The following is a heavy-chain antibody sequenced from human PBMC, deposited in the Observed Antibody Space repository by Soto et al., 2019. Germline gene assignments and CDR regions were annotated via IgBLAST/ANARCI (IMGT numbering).Heavy chain of an antibody. CDR3: ARDYDVNTAVDYGYCDL. D-gene: IGHD5-18*01. J-gene: IGHJ2*01. CDR2: IYPSGRA. CDR1: GGSITNHY. Sequence: QVQLQESGPRLVTPSETLTLTCSLSGGSITNHYWGWIRQPPGKGLEFIGRIYPSGRAHYNPSLQSRVTMSVDTSKNQFSLKVNSVTAADTAIYYCARDYDVNTAVDYGYCDLWGRGTLVTVSS. V-gene: IGHV4-4*07.